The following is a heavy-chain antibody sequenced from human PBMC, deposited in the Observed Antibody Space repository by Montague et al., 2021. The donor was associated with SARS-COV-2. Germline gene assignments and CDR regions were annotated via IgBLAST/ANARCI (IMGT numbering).Heavy chain of an antibody. CDR2: ITRNGETT. CDR3: TRGFRGGPFDC. D-gene: IGHD3-10*01. Sequence: SLRLSCAASGFIFDDYGMSWVRQVPGRGLEWVSGITRNGETTGYADSVKDRATISRDNAKNSLSLQMNSLRVEDTALYYCTRGFRGGPFDCWGQGTPVTVSS. J-gene: IGHJ4*02. V-gene: IGHV3-20*04. CDR1: GFIFDDYG.